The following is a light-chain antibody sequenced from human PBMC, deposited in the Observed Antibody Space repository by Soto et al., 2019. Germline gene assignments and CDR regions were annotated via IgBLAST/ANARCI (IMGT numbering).Light chain of an antibody. CDR1: SAYER. Sequence: QSALTQPRAVSGSPGQSVTISCTGTSAYERVSWYQPQPGQPPQLMIYEVSKRPSGVPDHFSGSKSANTASLTISGLQAEDEADYYCCSNAGSSTLVFGGGTKLTVL. J-gene: IGLJ3*02. CDR3: CSNAGSSTLV. CDR2: EVS. V-gene: IGLV2-11*01.